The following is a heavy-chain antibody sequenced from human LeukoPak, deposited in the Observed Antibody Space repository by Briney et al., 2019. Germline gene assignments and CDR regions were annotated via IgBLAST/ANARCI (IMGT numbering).Heavy chain of an antibody. CDR2: IYYSGST. V-gene: IGHV4-31*03. Sequence: ASETLSLTCTVSGGSISSGGYYWSWIRQHPGKGLEWIGYIYYSGSTYYNPSLKSRVTISVDTSKNQFSLKLSSVTAADTAVYYCARAYCGGDCYIFDYWGQGTLVTVSS. J-gene: IGHJ4*02. CDR3: ARAYCGGDCYIFDY. D-gene: IGHD2-21*02. CDR1: GGSISSGGYY.